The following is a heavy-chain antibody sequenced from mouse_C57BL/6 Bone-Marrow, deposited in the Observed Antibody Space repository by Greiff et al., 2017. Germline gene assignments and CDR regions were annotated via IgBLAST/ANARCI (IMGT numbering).Heavy chain of an antibody. Sequence: QVQLQQPGAELVMPGASVKLSCKASGYTFTSYWMHWVKQRPGQGLEWIGEIDPSDSYTNYNQKFKGKSTLTVDKSSSTAYMQLSSLTSEDSAVYYCRVDRDWYDYWGQGTTLTVSS. CDR1: GYTFTSYW. V-gene: IGHV1-69*01. CDR3: RVDRDWYDY. CDR2: IDPSDSYT. D-gene: IGHD1-1*01. J-gene: IGHJ2*01.